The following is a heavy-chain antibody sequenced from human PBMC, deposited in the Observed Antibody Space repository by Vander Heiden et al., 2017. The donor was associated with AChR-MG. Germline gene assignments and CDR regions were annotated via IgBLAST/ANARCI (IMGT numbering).Heavy chain of an antibody. J-gene: IGHJ6*02. Sequence: EVQLLESGGGLVQPGGSLRLSCAASGFTFSSYAMSWVRQAPGKGLEWVSAISGSGGSTYYADSVKGRFTISRDNSKNTLYLQMNSLRAEDTAVYYCAKADTAMAENYYYYGMDVWGQGTTVTVSS. CDR1: GFTFSSYA. V-gene: IGHV3-23*01. CDR3: AKADTAMAENYYYYGMDV. D-gene: IGHD5-18*01. CDR2: ISGSGGST.